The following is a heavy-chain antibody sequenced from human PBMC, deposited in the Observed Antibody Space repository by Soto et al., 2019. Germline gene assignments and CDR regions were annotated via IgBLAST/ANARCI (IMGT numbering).Heavy chain of an antibody. D-gene: IGHD5-18*01. CDR2: IGTAGDT. J-gene: IGHJ4*02. CDR1: GFTFSSYD. Sequence: PGGSLRHYCAASGFTFSSYDMHWVRQATGKGLEWFSAIGTAGDTFYPGSVKGRFTISRENAKNSLYLQMNSLRAGDTAVYYCARVPKGQLWTFDYWGQGT. V-gene: IGHV3-13*01. CDR3: ARVPKGQLWTFDY.